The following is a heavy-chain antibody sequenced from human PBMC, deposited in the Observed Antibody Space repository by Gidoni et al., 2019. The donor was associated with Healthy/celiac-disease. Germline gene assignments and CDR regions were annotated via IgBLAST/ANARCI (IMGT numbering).Heavy chain of an antibody. CDR2: INHSGST. CDR3: ARGGPARFDIVVVPAAEGNGYWFDP. D-gene: IGHD2-2*01. Sequence: QVQLQQWGAGRLKPSETLSLTCAVYGGSFSGYYWSWIRQPPGKGLDWIGEINHSGSTNANPSLKSRVTISVDTSKNQFSLKLSSVTAADTAVYYCARGGPARFDIVVVPAAEGNGYWFDPWGQGTLVTVSS. CDR1: GGSFSGYY. J-gene: IGHJ5*02. V-gene: IGHV4-34*01.